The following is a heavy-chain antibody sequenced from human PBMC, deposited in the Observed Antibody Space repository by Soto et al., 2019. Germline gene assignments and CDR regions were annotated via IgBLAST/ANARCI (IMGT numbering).Heavy chain of an antibody. J-gene: IGHJ4*02. V-gene: IGHV3-7*01. CDR3: TRSPGAAEIDY. CDR2: IKEDANEK. CDR1: GFTFSDYW. Sequence: EVQLVEAGGGLVQPGGSLRLSCAASGFTFSDYWMAWVRQAPGKGLEWVANIKEDANEKYYMDSVEGRFTISRDNAKNSLYLKMNSLRAEDTAVYYCTRSPGAAEIDYWGQGTVVAVSS. D-gene: IGHD6-25*01.